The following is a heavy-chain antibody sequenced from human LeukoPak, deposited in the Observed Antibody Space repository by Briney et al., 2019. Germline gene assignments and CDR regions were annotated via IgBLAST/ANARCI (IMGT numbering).Heavy chain of an antibody. CDR1: GFTFSSYS. D-gene: IGHD3-10*01. Sequence: GGSLRLSCAASGFTFSSYSMHWVRQAPGKGLEWVAVISYDGSNKYYADSVKGRFTISRDNSKNTLYLQMNSLRAEDTAVYYCAKDANYYGSGSYSWGQGTLVTVSS. V-gene: IGHV3-30*18. J-gene: IGHJ4*02. CDR2: ISYDGSNK. CDR3: AKDANYYGSGSYS.